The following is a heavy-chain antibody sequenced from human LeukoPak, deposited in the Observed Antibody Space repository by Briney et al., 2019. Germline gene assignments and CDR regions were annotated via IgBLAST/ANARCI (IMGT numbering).Heavy chain of an antibody. CDR3: AREEYAVEGAFDI. D-gene: IGHD2-15*01. CDR2: IKQDGSEK. Sequence: GGSLRLSCAASGFTFSSYWMSWVRQAPGKGLEWVANIKQDGSEKYYVDSVKGRFTISRDNAKNSLYLQINSLRAEDTAVYYCAREEYAVEGAFDIWGQGTMVTVSS. CDR1: GFTFSSYW. V-gene: IGHV3-7*01. J-gene: IGHJ3*02.